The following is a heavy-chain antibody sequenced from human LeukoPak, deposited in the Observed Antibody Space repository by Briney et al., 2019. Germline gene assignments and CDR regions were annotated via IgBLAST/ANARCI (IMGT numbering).Heavy chain of an antibody. D-gene: IGHD3-3*01. V-gene: IGHV4-30-2*01. CDR3: ARRNDFWSGAIDY. CDR1: GGSISSGGYS. Sequence: SQTLSLTCAVSGGSISSGGYSWSWIRQPPGKGLEWIGYIYHSGSTYYNPSLKSRVTISVDRSKNQFSLKLSSVTAADTAVYYCARRNDFWSGAIDYWGQGTLVTVSS. CDR2: IYHSGST. J-gene: IGHJ4*02.